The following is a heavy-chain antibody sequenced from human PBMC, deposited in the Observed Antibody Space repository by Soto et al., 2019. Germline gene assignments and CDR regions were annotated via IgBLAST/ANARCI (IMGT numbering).Heavy chain of an antibody. Sequence: EVQLVESGGGLVKPGGSLRLSCAASGFTFSTYSMNWVRQAPGKGLEWVSSMSSSTYIYYADSVKGRFTISRDNAKNSLYLQMNSLRAEDTAVYYCERGGGNYPNWYFDLWGRGTLVTVSS. D-gene: IGHD1-26*01. CDR3: ERGGGNYPNWYFDL. CDR2: MSSSTYI. J-gene: IGHJ2*01. V-gene: IGHV3-21*01. CDR1: GFTFSTYS.